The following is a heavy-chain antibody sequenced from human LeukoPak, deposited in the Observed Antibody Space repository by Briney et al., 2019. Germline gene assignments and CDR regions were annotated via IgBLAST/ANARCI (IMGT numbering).Heavy chain of an antibody. CDR1: GGSISSYY. CDR3: ARQPSSYFDY. D-gene: IGHD1-14*01. V-gene: IGHV4-4*09. J-gene: IGHJ4*02. Sequence: PSETLSFTCTVSGGSISSYYWSWIRQPPGKGLEWIGYIYTSGSTNYNPSLKSRVTISVDTSKNQFSLKLSSVTAADTAVYYCARQPSSYFDYWGQGTLVTVSS. CDR2: IYTSGST.